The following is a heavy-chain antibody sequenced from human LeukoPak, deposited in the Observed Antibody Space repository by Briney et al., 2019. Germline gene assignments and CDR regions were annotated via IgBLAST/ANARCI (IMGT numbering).Heavy chain of an antibody. Sequence: PSETLSLTCTVSGGSISSYYWSWIRQPPGKGLEWIGYIYYSGSTNYNPSLKSRVTISVDTSKNQFPPKLSSVTAADTAVYYCARVDYYGSGTCFDYWGQGTLVTVSS. CDR2: IYYSGST. CDR1: GGSISSYY. CDR3: ARVDYYGSGTCFDY. V-gene: IGHV4-59*01. D-gene: IGHD3-10*01. J-gene: IGHJ4*02.